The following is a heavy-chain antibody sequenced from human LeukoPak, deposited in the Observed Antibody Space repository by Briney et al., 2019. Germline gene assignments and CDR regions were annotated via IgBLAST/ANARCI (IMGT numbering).Heavy chain of an antibody. CDR3: AKTILARGYSGYDYDYFDY. Sequence: SVKVSCKASGGTFSSYAISWVRQAPGQGLEWMGGIIPIFGTANYAQKFQGGVTITADESTSTAYMELSSLRSEDTAVYYCAKTILARGYSGYDYDYFDYWGQGTLVTVSS. CDR2: IIPIFGTA. V-gene: IGHV1-69*13. D-gene: IGHD5-12*01. J-gene: IGHJ4*02. CDR1: GGTFSSYA.